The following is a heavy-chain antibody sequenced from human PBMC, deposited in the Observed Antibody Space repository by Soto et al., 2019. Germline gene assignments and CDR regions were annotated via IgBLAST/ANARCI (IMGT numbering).Heavy chain of an antibody. CDR2: ISGSGGST. Sequence: EVQLLESGGGLVQPGGSPRLSCAASGFTFSSYAMSWVRQAPGKGLEWVSAISGSGGSTYYADSVKGRFTISRDNSKNTLYLQMNSLRAEDTAVYYCAKGQYSGYDEYYYYYGMDVWGQGTTVTVSS. D-gene: IGHD5-12*01. J-gene: IGHJ6*02. V-gene: IGHV3-23*01. CDR3: AKGQYSGYDEYYYYYGMDV. CDR1: GFTFSSYA.